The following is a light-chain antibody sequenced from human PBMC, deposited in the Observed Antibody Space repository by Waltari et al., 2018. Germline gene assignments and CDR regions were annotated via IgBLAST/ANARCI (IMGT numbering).Light chain of an antibody. Sequence: EIVLTQSPGTLSLSPGERATLSCRASQSVGRYLAWYQQKPGQAPRLLIYDASTRATGIPDRFSGSGSGTDFSLTINRLEPEDFAVYYCQKYVNLPATFGQGTKVEIK. V-gene: IGKV3-20*01. CDR3: QKYVNLPAT. CDR1: QSVGRY. J-gene: IGKJ1*01. CDR2: DAS.